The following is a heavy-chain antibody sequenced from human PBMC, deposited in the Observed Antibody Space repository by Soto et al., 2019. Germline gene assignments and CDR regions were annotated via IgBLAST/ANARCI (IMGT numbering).Heavy chain of an antibody. J-gene: IGHJ3*02. Sequence: QMQLVQSGPEVKKPGTSVKVSCKASGFTFTSSAVPWVRQARGQRLEWIGWLVVGSGNTNYAQKFQERVTITRDMSTSTAYMELSSLRSEDTAVYYCAAAPRLTRIVVASRGDAFDIWGQGTMVTVSS. D-gene: IGHD3-22*01. V-gene: IGHV1-58*01. CDR1: GFTFTSSA. CDR3: AAAPRLTRIVVASRGDAFDI. CDR2: LVVGSGNT.